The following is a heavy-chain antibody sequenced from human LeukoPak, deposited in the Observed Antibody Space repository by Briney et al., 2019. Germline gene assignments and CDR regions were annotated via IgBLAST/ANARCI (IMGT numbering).Heavy chain of an antibody. Sequence: APLKLSAKASGYTFTSYYMHWVRQAPGQGLEWMGIINPSGGSTSYAQKFQGRVTMTRDTSTSTVYMELSSLRSEDTAVYYCAREPMGIAVAGSGYFDYWGQGTLVTVSS. CDR2: INPSGGST. V-gene: IGHV1-46*01. CDR3: AREPMGIAVAGSGYFDY. CDR1: GYTFTSYY. J-gene: IGHJ4*02. D-gene: IGHD6-19*01.